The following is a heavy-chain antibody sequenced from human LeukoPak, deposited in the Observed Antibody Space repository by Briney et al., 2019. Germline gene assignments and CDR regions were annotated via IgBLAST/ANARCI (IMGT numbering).Heavy chain of an antibody. J-gene: IGHJ4*02. CDR1: GYTFTSYY. D-gene: IGHD1-26*01. V-gene: IGHV1-46*01. CDR2: INPSCGST. Sequence: AASVKVSCKASGYTFTSYYMHWVRQPPGQGLEWMGIINPSCGSTSYAQKFQGRVSMTRDTSTSTVYMELSSLRSEDAAVYYCARVQGMWELRGPWDYWGQGTLVTVSS. CDR3: ARVQGMWELRGPWDY.